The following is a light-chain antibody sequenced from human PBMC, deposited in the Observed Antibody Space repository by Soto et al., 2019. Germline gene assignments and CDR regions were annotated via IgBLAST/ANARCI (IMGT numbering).Light chain of an antibody. CDR2: SNN. J-gene: IGLJ1*01. CDR1: SSNIGSNY. CDR3: AAWDDSLSGRYV. V-gene: IGLV1-47*02. Sequence: QSALTQPPSASGTPGQRVTISCSGSSSNIGSNYVYWYQQLPGTAPKLLIYSNNQRPSGVPDRFSGSKSGISASLAISGLRSEDEADYYCAAWDDSLSGRYVFGTGTKVTVL.